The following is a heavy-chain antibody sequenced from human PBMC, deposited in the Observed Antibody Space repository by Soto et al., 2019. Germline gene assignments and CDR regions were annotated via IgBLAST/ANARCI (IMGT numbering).Heavy chain of an antibody. CDR1: GFTFSSYA. V-gene: IGHV3-30-3*01. CDR3: ARGPLCGTAMVFWYFDL. CDR2: ISYDGSNK. Sequence: PGGSLRLSCAASGFTFSSYAMHWFRQAPGKGQEWVAVISYDGSNKYYADPVKSRFTISRDNSKNKLYLQMNSLRAEDTAVYYYARGPLCGTAMVFWYFDLWGRGTLVTVSS. J-gene: IGHJ2*01. D-gene: IGHD5-18*01.